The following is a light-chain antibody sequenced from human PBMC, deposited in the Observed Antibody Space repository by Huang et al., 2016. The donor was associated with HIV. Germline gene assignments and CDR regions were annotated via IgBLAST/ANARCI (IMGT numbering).Light chain of an antibody. CDR2: GAS. CDR3: QQYNNWPRT. J-gene: IGKJ3*01. CDR1: QSVTGN. Sequence: EIVMTQSPATLSVSPGERATLSCRASQSVTGNLAWYQQKPGQAPSLLIYGASTRATGNAARFNASGSGTEFTLTINSLQSEDFAVYYCQQYNNWPRTFGPGTKVDVK. V-gene: IGKV3-15*01.